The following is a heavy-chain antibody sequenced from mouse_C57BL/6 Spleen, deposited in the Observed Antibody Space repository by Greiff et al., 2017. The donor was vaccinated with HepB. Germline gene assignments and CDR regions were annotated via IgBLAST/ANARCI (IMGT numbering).Heavy chain of an antibody. J-gene: IGHJ4*01. CDR1: GFTFSDYG. CDR2: ISSGSSTI. CDR3: AGVAAMDY. Sequence: DVQLVESGGGLVKPGGSLKLSCAASGFTFSDYGMHWVRQAPEKGLEWVAYISSGSSTIYYADTVKGRFTITRDNAKNTLFLQMTSLGSEDTAMYYCAGVAAMDYWGQGTSVTVSS. D-gene: IGHD1-1*01. V-gene: IGHV5-17*01.